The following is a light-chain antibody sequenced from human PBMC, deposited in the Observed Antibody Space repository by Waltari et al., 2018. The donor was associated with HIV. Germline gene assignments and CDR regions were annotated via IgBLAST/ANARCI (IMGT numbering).Light chain of an antibody. Sequence: SYELTQPPSVSVAPGQTATVTCGGANIASYSVHWYQQKPGQAPVLVVHGDSERPSGIPERVAVSNSDNTATLTISRVAAGDEAAYYCQVWDTFSDRYVVGAGTEVTVL. CDR2: GDS. CDR1: NIASYS. CDR3: QVWDTFSDRYV. V-gene: IGLV3-21*02. J-gene: IGLJ1*01.